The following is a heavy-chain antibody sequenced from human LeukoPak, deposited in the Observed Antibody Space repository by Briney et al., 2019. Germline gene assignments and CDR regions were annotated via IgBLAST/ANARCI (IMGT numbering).Heavy chain of an antibody. D-gene: IGHD3-22*01. CDR2: IYTSGST. V-gene: IGHV4-61*02. CDR3: AMTGYYESSVYYGAFDV. J-gene: IGHJ3*01. CDR1: GGSISSGSYY. Sequence: PSQTLSLTCTVSGGSISSGSYYWSWIRQPAGKGLEWIGRIYTSGSTNYNPSLKSRVTMSVDTSRNQFSLRLTSVTAADTAVYYCAMTGYYESSVYYGAFDVWGQGTKVTVSS.